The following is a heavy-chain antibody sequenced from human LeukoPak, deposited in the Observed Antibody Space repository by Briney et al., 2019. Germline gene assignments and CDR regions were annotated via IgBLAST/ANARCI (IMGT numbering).Heavy chain of an antibody. V-gene: IGHV4-39*01. D-gene: IGHD1-26*01. CDR1: GASISGTAYY. CDR2: IYYSGST. Sequence: PSETLSLTCAVSGASISGTAYYWGWDRQPPGKGLEWIGNIYYSGSTYYNASLQSRVTISIDTSKNQFSLRLNSVTAADTAMYYCAKSGGYGLIDYWGQGTLVTVSS. J-gene: IGHJ4*02. CDR3: AKSGGYGLIDY.